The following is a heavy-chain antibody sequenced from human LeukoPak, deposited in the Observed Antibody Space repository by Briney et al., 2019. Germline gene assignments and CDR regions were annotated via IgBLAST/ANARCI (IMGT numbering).Heavy chain of an antibody. D-gene: IGHD2-2*01. J-gene: IGHJ3*02. V-gene: IGHV4-30-2*01. CDR3: ASYCSSTSCYGTGTFDI. CDR2: VHHSGSS. CDR1: GDSITNGGYY. Sequence: SETLSLTCTVSGDSITNGGYYRSWIRQPPGKGLEWIGYVHHSGSSYYNPSLKSRVSTSVDRTNNQFSLKLSSVTAADTAVYYCASYCSSTSCYGTGTFDIWGQGTMVTVSS.